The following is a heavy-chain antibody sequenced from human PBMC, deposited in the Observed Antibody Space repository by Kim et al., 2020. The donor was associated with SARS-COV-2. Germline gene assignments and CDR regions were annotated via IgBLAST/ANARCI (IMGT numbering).Heavy chain of an antibody. D-gene: IGHD2-21*02. V-gene: IGHV6-1*01. CDR1: GDSVSSSSAA. Sequence: SQTLSLTCAISGDSVSSSSAAWNWARQSPLRGLEWLGRTFYRSKWYNEYALSVKSRITINPDTSKNQFSLQLNSVTPEDTTVYYCAREDYGGDSRGFDYWGQGTLVTVSS. CDR3: AREDYGGDSRGFDY. CDR2: TFYRSKWYN. J-gene: IGHJ4*02.